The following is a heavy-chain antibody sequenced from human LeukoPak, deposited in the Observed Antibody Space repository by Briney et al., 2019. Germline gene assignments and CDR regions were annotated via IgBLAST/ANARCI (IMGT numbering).Heavy chain of an antibody. CDR2: ISYDESFK. J-gene: IGHJ6*04. CDR1: GYTFSSYW. D-gene: IGHD3-22*01. V-gene: IGHV3-30*03. CDR3: SGDDSSQGLDV. Sequence: GGSLRLSCAASGYTFSSYWMHWVRQAPGKGLEWVAVISYDESFKYYSDSVKGRFTISRDNSKNTLYLQMNSLRAEDTAVYAKSGDDSSQGLDVWGKGTTVTVSS.